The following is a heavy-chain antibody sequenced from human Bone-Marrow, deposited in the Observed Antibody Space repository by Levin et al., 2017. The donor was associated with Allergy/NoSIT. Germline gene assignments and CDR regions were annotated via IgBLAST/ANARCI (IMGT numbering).Heavy chain of an antibody. CDR1: GFTFSSYS. CDR3: AREAEGRIVVVPAAIGAGWFDP. V-gene: IGHV3-21*01. Sequence: PGGSLRLSCAASGFTFSSYSMNWVRQAPGKGLEWVSSISSSSSYIYYADSVKGRFTISRDNAKNSLYLQMNSLRAEDTAVYYCAREAEGRIVVVPAAIGAGWFDPWGQGTLVTVSS. D-gene: IGHD2-2*01. J-gene: IGHJ5*02. CDR2: ISSSSSYI.